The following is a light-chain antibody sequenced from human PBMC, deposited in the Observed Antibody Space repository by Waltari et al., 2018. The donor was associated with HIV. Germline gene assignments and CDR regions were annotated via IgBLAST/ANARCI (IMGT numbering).Light chain of an antibody. CDR3: SSYSTTNTYVV. V-gene: IGLV2-14*03. J-gene: IGLJ2*01. CDR1: TSDLAGSFHY. Sequence: QSALAQPASVSGSLGQSVAISCGGSTSDLAGSFHYVAWYQQHAGKPPKLLIYDVNKRPSGVSNRFSGFRSGNMASLTISGLQTDDESIYFCSSYSTTNTYVVFGGGTKVTVL. CDR2: DVN.